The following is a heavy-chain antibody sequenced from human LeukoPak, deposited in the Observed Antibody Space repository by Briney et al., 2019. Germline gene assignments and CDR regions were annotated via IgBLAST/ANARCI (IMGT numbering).Heavy chain of an antibody. CDR1: GYSFTSYW. CDR3: ARLGGYCTNGVCYTSHNLDY. J-gene: IGHJ4*02. D-gene: IGHD2-8*01. CDR2: IYPGDFDT. Sequence: GESRKISCKGSGYSFTSYWIGWVRQMPGKGLEWMGIIYPGDFDTRYSPSFQGQVTISADKSISTAYLQWSSLKASDTAMYYCARLGGYCTNGVCYTSHNLDYWGQGTLVTVSS. V-gene: IGHV5-51*01.